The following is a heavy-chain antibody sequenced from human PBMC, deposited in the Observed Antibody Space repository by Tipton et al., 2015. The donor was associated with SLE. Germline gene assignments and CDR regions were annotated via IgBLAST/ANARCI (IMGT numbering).Heavy chain of an antibody. CDR1: GGSISKYY. Sequence: LRLSCTVSGGSISKYYWSWIRQPPGKGLEWIASVYYTGDTYYSPSLKSRVTISLDTDNHFSLRLTSVTAADTAVYYCARGVPSLYDFRRGSWVGPFHPWGQGTLVTVSS. D-gene: IGHD3-3*01. V-gene: IGHV4-59*12. CDR2: VYYTGDT. CDR3: ARGVPSLYDFRRGSWVGPFHP. J-gene: IGHJ5*02.